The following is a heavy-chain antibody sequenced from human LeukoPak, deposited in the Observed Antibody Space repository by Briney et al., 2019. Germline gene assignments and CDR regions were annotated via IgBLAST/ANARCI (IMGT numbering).Heavy chain of an antibody. Sequence: GGSLRLSCAASGFTFSSYWMSWVRQAPGKGLEWVANIKQDGSEKYYVDSVKDRFTISRDNAKNSLYLQMNSLRAEDTAVYYCARRGFLEWLFGSFDYWGQGTLVTVSS. CDR1: GFTFSSYW. CDR3: ARRGFLEWLFGSFDY. V-gene: IGHV3-7*01. J-gene: IGHJ4*02. D-gene: IGHD3-3*01. CDR2: IKQDGSEK.